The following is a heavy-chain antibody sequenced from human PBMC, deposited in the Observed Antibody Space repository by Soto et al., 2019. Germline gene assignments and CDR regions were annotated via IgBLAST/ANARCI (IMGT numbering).Heavy chain of an antibody. CDR3: ARGGRGQPAAALENDY. CDR1: GYTFTSYD. CDR2: MNPNSGNT. V-gene: IGHV1-8*01. Sequence: ASVKVSCKASGYTFTSYDINWVRQATGQGLEWMGWMNPNSGNTGYAQKFQGRVTMTRNTSISTAYMELSSLRSEDTAVYYCARGGRGQPAAALENDYWGQGTLVTVSS. J-gene: IGHJ4*02. D-gene: IGHD6-13*01.